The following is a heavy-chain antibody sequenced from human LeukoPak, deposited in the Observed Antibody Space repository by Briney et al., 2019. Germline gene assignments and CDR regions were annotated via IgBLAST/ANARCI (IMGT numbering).Heavy chain of an antibody. Sequence: NPGGSLRLSCAASGFTFSDYYMSWIRQAPGKGLEWVSYISSSGSTIYYADSVKGRFTISRDNAKNSLYLQMNSLRAEDTAVYYCARDLPATNDDDYWGQGTLVTVSS. D-gene: IGHD2-2*01. V-gene: IGHV3-11*04. CDR2: ISSSGSTI. CDR3: ARDLPATNDDDY. CDR1: GFTFSDYY. J-gene: IGHJ4*02.